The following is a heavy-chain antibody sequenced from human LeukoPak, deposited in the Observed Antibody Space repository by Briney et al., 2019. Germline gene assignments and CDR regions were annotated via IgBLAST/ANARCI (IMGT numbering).Heavy chain of an antibody. CDR3: ARANMVRGVGLFFDRNWFDP. CDR1: GYTFTGYY. CDR2: INPNSGGT. V-gene: IGHV1-2*02. J-gene: IGHJ5*02. Sequence: ASVTISCKATGYTFTGYYMHWVRQAPGQGLEWMGWINPNSGGTNYAKKFQGRVTMTRDTSISTAYMELSGLRSDDTAVYYCARANMVRGVGLFFDRNWFDPWGQGTLVTVSS. D-gene: IGHD3-10*01.